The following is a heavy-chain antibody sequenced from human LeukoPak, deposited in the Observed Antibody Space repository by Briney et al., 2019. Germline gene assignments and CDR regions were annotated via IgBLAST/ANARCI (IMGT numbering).Heavy chain of an antibody. V-gene: IGHV1-69*05. CDR3: ARHGGISIFGVAQPGGAFDI. J-gene: IGHJ3*02. D-gene: IGHD3-3*01. CDR2: IIPIFGAA. CDR1: GGTFSSYA. Sequence: GASVKVSCKASGGTFSSYAISWVRQAPGQGLEWMGEIIPIFGAANYAQKFQGRVTITTDESTSTTYMELSSLRSEDTAMHYCARHGGISIFGVAQPGGAFDIWGQGTMVTVSS.